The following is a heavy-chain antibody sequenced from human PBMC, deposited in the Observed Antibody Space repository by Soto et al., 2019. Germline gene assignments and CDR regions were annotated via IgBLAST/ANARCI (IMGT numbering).Heavy chain of an antibody. CDR3: ARGRYGDY. V-gene: IGHV1-18*01. Sequence: QVHLVQSGAEVKKPGASVKVSCQGSGYAFTTYGITWVRQAPGQGLEWMGWISAHNGNTNYAQKLQGRVTVTRDTSTRTAYMELRSLRYDDTAVYYCARGRYGDYWGQGALVIVSS. CDR2: ISAHNGNT. CDR1: GYAFTTYG. D-gene: IGHD1-1*01. J-gene: IGHJ4*02.